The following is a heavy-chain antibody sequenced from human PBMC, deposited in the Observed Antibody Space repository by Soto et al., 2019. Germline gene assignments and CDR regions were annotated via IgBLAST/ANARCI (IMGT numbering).Heavy chain of an antibody. J-gene: IGHJ5*02. CDR3: WRAGRWFGDPMVRWFDP. CDR1: GGSFSGYY. V-gene: IGHV4-34*01. CDR2: INHSGST. D-gene: IGHD3-10*01. Sequence: PSETLSLTCAVYGGSFSGYYWSWILQPPGKGLECIGEINHSGSTNYNPSLKSRFTISLDTSKNQSSLKLSSVTAADTALYSFWRAGRWFGDPMVRWFDPSGQGPLVTVSS.